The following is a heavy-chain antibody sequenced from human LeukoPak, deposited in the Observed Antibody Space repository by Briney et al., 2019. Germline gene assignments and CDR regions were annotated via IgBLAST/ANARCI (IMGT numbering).Heavy chain of an antibody. CDR3: ARTSGVDSSGWYRDYNWFDP. V-gene: IGHV4-39*01. J-gene: IGHJ5*02. CDR2: ISHTGST. Sequence: PSETLSLTCTVSGGSISSSSYYWGWIRQPPGKGLEWIGSISHTGSTYHNPSLKSRVIISVGMSKNQFSLRLTSVTAADTAVYYCARTSGVDSSGWYRDYNWFDPWGQGTLVTVSS. D-gene: IGHD6-19*01. CDR1: GGSISSSSYY.